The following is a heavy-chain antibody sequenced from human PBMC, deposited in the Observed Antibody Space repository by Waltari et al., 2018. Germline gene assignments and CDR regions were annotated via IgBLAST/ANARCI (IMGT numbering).Heavy chain of an antibody. CDR3: ARTRDYYGSGSYFSA. J-gene: IGHJ5*02. CDR2: INHRGST. CDR1: GGSFSGYY. D-gene: IGHD3-10*01. Sequence: QVQLQQWGAGLLKPSETLSLTCAVYGGSFSGYYWSWIRQPPGKGLEWIGEINHRGSTNYNPSLKSRVTISVDTSKNQFSLKLSSVTAADTAVYYCARTRDYYGSGSYFSAWGQGTLVTVSS. V-gene: IGHV4-34*01.